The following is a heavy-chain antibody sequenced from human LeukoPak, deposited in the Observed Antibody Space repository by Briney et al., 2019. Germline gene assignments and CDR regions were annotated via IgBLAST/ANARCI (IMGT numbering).Heavy chain of an antibody. V-gene: IGHV4-31*03. D-gene: IGHD3-9*01. Sequence: SQTLSLTCTVSGGSISSGGYSWSWIRQHPGKGLEGVGFIYYSGSTYYNPSLKSRVTISVDTSKNQFSLKLSSVTAADTAVYYCARSHYDILTGYYILNAFDIWGQGTMVTVSS. CDR1: GGSISSGGYS. J-gene: IGHJ3*02. CDR3: ARSHYDILTGYYILNAFDI. CDR2: IYYSGST.